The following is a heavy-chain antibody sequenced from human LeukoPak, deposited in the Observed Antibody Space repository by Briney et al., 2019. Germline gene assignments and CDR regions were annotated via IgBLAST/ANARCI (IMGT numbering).Heavy chain of an antibody. CDR1: GFTFSSYG. V-gene: IGHV3-33*01. CDR2: IWYDGSNK. Sequence: PGGSLRLSCAASGFTFSSYGMHWVRQAPGKGLEWVAVIWYDGSNKYYADSVKGRFTISRDNSKNTLYLQMNSLRAEDTAVYYCARDRDPLYIVGAFDYWGQGTLVTVSS. J-gene: IGHJ4*02. CDR3: ARDRDPLYIVGAFDY. D-gene: IGHD1-26*01.